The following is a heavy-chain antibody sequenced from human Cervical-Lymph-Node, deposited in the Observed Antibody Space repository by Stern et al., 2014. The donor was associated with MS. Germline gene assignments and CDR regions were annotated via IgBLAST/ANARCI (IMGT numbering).Heavy chain of an antibody. Sequence: VQLVESGAEVKKPGASVKVSCKASGDTFASYGISWGRQAPGQGLELMGWISGYNGDTNYAQKVQGRVTMTTDTSTSTAYMELRSLTSDDTAVYYCARDRLDYYYNGMDVWGQGTTVTVSS. V-gene: IGHV1-18*01. CDR1: GDTFASYG. J-gene: IGHJ6*02. CDR3: ARDRLDYYYNGMDV. D-gene: IGHD4-11*01. CDR2: ISGYNGDT.